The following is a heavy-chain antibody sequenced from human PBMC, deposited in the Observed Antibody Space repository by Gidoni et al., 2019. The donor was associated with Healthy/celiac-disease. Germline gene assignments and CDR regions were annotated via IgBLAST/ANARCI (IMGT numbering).Heavy chain of an antibody. CDR2: IYYSGST. J-gene: IGHJ3*02. V-gene: IGHV4-31*03. D-gene: IGHD3-22*01. CDR1: GGSISSGGYC. Sequence: QVQLQESGPGLVKPSQTLSLTCTVSGGSISSGGYCWSWIRQHPGKGLEWIGYIYYSGSTYYNPSLKSRVTISVDTSKNQFSLKLSSVTAADTAVYYCARDFHDSSGYYYPDAFDIWGQGTMVTVSS. CDR3: ARDFHDSSGYYYPDAFDI.